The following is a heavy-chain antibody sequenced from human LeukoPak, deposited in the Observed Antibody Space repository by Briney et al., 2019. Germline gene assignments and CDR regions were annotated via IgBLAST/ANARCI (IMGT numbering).Heavy chain of an antibody. CDR1: GFTFSTYA. J-gene: IGHJ5*02. D-gene: IGHD3-22*01. Sequence: GGSLRLSCAASGFTFSTYAMTWVRQAPGKGLEWVSAISGSGGRIYYADSVKGRFTISRDNSKNTLYLQMNSLRAEDTAVYYCAKGPYYYDSSGYSRRWFDPWGQGTLVTVSS. CDR2: ISGSGGRI. V-gene: IGHV3-23*01. CDR3: AKGPYYYDSSGYSRRWFDP.